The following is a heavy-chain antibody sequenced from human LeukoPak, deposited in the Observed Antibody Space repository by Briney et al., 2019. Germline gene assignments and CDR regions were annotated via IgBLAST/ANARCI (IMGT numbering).Heavy chain of an antibody. V-gene: IGHV3-7*01. CDR3: ARGDDYGDYHFDY. J-gene: IGHJ4*02. D-gene: IGHD4-17*01. Sequence: GGSLRLSCAASGFTFSSDWMSWVRQAPGKGLEWVANIKQDGSEKYYVESVKGRFTISRDNAKKSLFLQMNSLRAEDTAVYYCARGDDYGDYHFDYWGQGTLVTVSS. CDR2: IKQDGSEK. CDR1: GFTFSSDW.